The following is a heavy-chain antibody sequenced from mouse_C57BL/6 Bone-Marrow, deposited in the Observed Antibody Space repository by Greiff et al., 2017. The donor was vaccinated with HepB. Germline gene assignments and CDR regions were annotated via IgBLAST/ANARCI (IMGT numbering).Heavy chain of an antibody. D-gene: IGHD2-1*01. J-gene: IGHJ4*01. V-gene: IGHV8-8*01. CDR3: ARIQIIYYGNYDAMDY. Sequence: QVTLKESGPGILQPSQTLSLTCSFSGFSLSTFGMGVGWIRQPSGKGLEWLAHIWWDDDKYYNPALKSRLTISKDTSKNQVFLKIANVDTADTATYYCARIQIIYYGNYDAMDYWGQGTSVTVSS. CDR2: IWWDDDK. CDR1: GFSLSTFGMG.